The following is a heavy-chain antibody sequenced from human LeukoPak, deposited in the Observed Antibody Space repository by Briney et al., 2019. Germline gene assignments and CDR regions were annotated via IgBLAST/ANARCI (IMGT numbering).Heavy chain of an antibody. CDR2: IYPADSDT. V-gene: IGHV5-51*01. CDR1: GNRFTTYW. J-gene: IGHJ4*02. Sequence: GESLKISCKVSGNRFTTYWIGWVRQMPGTGLEWMGVIYPADSDTRYSPSFQGQVTISADKSISTAYLQWSSLKASDTAMYYCARHETGPYFDYWGQGTLVTVSS. CDR3: ARHETGPYFDY. D-gene: IGHD1-1*01.